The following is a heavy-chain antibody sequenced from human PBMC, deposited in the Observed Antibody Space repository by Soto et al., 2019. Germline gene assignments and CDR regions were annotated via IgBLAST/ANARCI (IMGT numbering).Heavy chain of an antibody. CDR3: ARHGVDYGDYASYYYYGMDV. J-gene: IGHJ6*02. Sequence: QLQLQESGPGLVKPSETLSLTCTVSGGSISSSTYYWGWIRQPPGKGLEWIGMIYYSGSDYYNPSLKGRVTISIDTSKNQFSLRLSSVTAADTAVYYCARHGVDYGDYASYYYYGMDVWGRGTTVTVSS. V-gene: IGHV4-39*01. CDR1: GGSISSSTYY. CDR2: IYYSGSD. D-gene: IGHD4-17*01.